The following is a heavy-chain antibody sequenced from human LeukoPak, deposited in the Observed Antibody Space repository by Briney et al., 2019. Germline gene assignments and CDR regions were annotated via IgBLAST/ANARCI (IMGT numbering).Heavy chain of an antibody. CDR2: ISGSGGST. J-gene: IGHJ6*02. V-gene: IGHV3-23*01. CDR3: AKASPIGTPYYYYGMDV. Sequence: GGSLRLSCAASGFTFSSYAMSWVRQAPGKGLEWVSAISGSGGSTYYADSVKGRFTISGDNSKNTLYLQMNSLRAEDTAVYYCAKASPIGTPYYYYGMDVWGQGTTVTVSS. CDR1: GFTFSSYA. D-gene: IGHD2-15*01.